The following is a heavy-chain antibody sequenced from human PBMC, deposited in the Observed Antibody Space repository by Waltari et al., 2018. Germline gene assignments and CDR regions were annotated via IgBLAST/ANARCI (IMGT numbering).Heavy chain of an antibody. D-gene: IGHD3-3*01. V-gene: IGHV4-61*01. Sequence: QVHLQESGPGLMKPSETLSLTCTVSGASVNNNSFYWSWIRQPPGKGLEWIGYIYYRGSTKSNPSLKSRVTLSMDTAKNQFSLELRSVTPADTALYYCARGNVNFVLAFDYWGRGNLVTVSP. CDR1: GASVNNNSFY. J-gene: IGHJ4*02. CDR3: ARGNVNFVLAFDY. CDR2: IYYRGST.